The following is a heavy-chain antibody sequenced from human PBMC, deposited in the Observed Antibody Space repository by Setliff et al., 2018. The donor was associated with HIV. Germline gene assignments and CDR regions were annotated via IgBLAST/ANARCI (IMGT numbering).Heavy chain of an antibody. CDR3: ATDPGYSSTWYSESFQH. J-gene: IGHJ1*01. Sequence: ASVKVSCKISGYTLTELSIHWVRQAPGKGLEWMANFDPEDGETFYAQKFQGRLTMTEDTSTDTAYMELSSLRSDDTAMYYCATDPGYSSTWYSESFQHWGQGTEGTVSS. CDR1: GYTLTELS. D-gene: IGHD6-13*01. CDR2: FDPEDGET. V-gene: IGHV1-24*01.